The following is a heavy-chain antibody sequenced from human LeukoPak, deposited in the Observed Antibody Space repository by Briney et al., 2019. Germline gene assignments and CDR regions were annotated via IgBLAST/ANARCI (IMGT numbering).Heavy chain of an antibody. CDR3: ARVSLLYYYGMDV. V-gene: IGHV4-59*01. J-gene: IGHJ6*02. CDR2: IYYSGST. CDR1: GGSISSYY. Sequence: KSSETLSLTCTVSGGSISSYYWSWIRQPPGKGLEWIGYIYYSGSTNYNPSLKSRVTISVDTSKNQFSLKLSSVTAADTAVYYCARVSLLYYYGMDVWGQGTTVTVSS. D-gene: IGHD2-21*01.